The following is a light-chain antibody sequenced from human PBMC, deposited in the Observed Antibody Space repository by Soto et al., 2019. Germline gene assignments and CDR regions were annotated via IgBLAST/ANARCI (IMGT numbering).Light chain of an antibody. Sequence: QSVLTQPASVSGSPGQSVTISCTGTSSDFGSYKFVSWYQRHPGTVPKVIIYETSKRPSGVSDRFSGSKSDNTASLTISGLQAEDEADYYCFSFTSTNTHVFGSGTKVTVL. CDR3: FSFTSTNTHV. CDR1: SSDFGSYKF. V-gene: IGLV2-23*01. J-gene: IGLJ1*01. CDR2: ETS.